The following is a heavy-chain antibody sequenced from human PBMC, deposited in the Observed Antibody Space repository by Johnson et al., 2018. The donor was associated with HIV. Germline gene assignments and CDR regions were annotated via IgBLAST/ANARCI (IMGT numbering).Heavy chain of an antibody. V-gene: IGHV3-30*18. Sequence: QVQLVESGGGLVQPGGSLRLSCAASGFTFSPYWVHWVRQAPGQGLEWVAVISYDGSNKYYADSVKGRFTISRDNSKNTLYLQMNSLRAEDTAVYYCSKDVLSLGYCSGGGCWEDAFDIWGQGTKVTVSS. CDR2: ISYDGSNK. J-gene: IGHJ3*02. CDR3: SKDVLSLGYCSGGGCWEDAFDI. D-gene: IGHD2-15*01. CDR1: GFTFSPYW.